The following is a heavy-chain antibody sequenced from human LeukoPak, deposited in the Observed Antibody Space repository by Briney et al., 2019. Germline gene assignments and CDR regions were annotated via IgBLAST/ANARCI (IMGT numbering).Heavy chain of an antibody. V-gene: IGHV3-43D*03. CDR2: ISWDGVST. D-gene: IGHD3-22*01. CDR1: GFTFDDYA. J-gene: IGHJ4*02. CDR3: AKDRYYYDSSGIDY. Sequence: GGSLRLSCAASGFTFDDYAMHWVRQAPGKGLEWVSLISWDGVSTYYADSVKGRFTISRDNSKNSLYLQTNSLRAEDTALYYCAKDRYYYDSSGIDYWGQGTLVTVSS.